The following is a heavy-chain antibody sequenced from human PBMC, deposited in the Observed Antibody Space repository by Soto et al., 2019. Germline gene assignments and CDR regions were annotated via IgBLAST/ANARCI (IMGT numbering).Heavy chain of an antibody. CDR3: AREYHGYSSGWYEGNCFDL. CDR2: IYYSGST. V-gene: IGHV4-59*01. CDR1: GGSISSYY. Sequence: SETLSLTCTVSGGSISSYYWSWIRQPPGKGLEWIGYIYYSGSTNYNPSLKSRVTISVDTSKNQFSLKLSSVTAADTAVYYCAREYHGYSSGWYEGNCFDLWGQGTLVTVSS. D-gene: IGHD6-19*01. J-gene: IGHJ5*02.